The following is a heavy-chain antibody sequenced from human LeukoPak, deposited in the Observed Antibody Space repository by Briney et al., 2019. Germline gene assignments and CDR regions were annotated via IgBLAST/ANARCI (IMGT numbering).Heavy chain of an antibody. J-gene: IGHJ4*02. V-gene: IGHV3-30*03. CDR2: ISTDGNNE. D-gene: IGHD2-15*01. Sequence: GGPLRLSCAASGFSFTMYGIHWVRQAPGKGQEWVAVISTDGNNEYYANSVKGRFTISRDNSKNTVYLQMNSLRAEDTAVYYCASRRGGIVGDYWGQGTLVTVSS. CDR3: ASRRGGIVGDY. CDR1: GFSFTMYG.